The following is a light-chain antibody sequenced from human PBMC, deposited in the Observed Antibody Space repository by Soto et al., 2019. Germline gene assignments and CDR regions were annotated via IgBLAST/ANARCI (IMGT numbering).Light chain of an antibody. J-gene: IGKJ1*01. Sequence: EIVLTQSPGTLSLSPGERATLSCRASQSVSSSYLAWYQQKPGQAPRLLIYGASSRATGIPDRFSGSGSGTDFTLTISRLEPEDFAVYYCQQYAQSATFGQGTKVEIK. CDR1: QSVSSSY. CDR2: GAS. CDR3: QQYAQSAT. V-gene: IGKV3-20*01.